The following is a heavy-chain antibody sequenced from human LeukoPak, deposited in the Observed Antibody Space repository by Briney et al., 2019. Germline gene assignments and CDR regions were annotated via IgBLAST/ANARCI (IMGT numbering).Heavy chain of an antibody. CDR3: ATKQWLAPPPDS. J-gene: IGHJ4*02. CDR1: GFTFSKYW. CDR2: INTDGTVT. Sequence: GGSLRLSCAASGFTFSKYWMLCVRQAPGKGLESVSRINTDGTVTTYADSVKGRFTVSRDNADNTIFLQMNSVRDEDTAVYYCATKQWLAPPPDSWGQGSPVTVSS. D-gene: IGHD6-19*01. V-gene: IGHV3-74*01.